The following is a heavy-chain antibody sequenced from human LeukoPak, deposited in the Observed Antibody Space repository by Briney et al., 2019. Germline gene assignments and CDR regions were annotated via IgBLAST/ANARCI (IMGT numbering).Heavy chain of an antibody. Sequence: GASVKVSFKASGYTFTGYGISLVRQAPGQGLELMGWISAYNGNTNYAQKLQGRVTMTTDTSTSTAYMELRSLRSDDTAVYYCAREVVGTYYYFDYWGQGTLVTVSS. CDR2: ISAYNGNT. V-gene: IGHV1-18*01. D-gene: IGHD1-26*01. CDR3: AREVVGTYYYFDY. CDR1: GYTFTGYG. J-gene: IGHJ4*02.